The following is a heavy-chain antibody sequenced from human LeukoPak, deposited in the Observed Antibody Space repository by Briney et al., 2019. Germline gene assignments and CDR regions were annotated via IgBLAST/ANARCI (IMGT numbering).Heavy chain of an antibody. J-gene: IGHJ4*02. CDR1: GGSISSYY. CDR2: IYTSGST. Sequence: SETLSLTCTVSGGSISSYYWTWIRQPAGKGLEWIGRIYTSGSTNYNPSLKSRVTISIDASKNQFSLRLSSVTAADTAVYYCTRGGELMNYWGQGTLVTVSS. CDR3: TRGGELMNY. D-gene: IGHD1-26*01. V-gene: IGHV4-4*07.